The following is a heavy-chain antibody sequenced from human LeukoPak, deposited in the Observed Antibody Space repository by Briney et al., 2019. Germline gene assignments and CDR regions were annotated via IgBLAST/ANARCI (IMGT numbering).Heavy chain of an antibody. J-gene: IGHJ6*02. CDR2: IRSKANSYAT. V-gene: IGHV3-73*01. D-gene: IGHD3-10*01. Sequence: GGSLKLPCAASGFTFSGSAMHWVRRASGKGLEWVGRIRSKANSYATAYAASVKGRFTISRDDSKNTAYLQMNSLKTEDTAVYYCTRDIDYYYGSGSYYNYYGMDVWGQGTTVTVSS. CDR1: GFTFSGSA. CDR3: TRDIDYYYGSGSYYNYYGMDV.